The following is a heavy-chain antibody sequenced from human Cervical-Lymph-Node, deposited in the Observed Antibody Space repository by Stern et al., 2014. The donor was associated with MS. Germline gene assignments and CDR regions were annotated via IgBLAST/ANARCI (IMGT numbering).Heavy chain of an antibody. D-gene: IGHD1-26*01. J-gene: IGHJ6*02. CDR2: MWYDGSNT. CDR3: ARDCKLRYYYYGMDV. CDR1: GFTFSSYG. Sequence: VQLEESGGGVVQPGRSLRLSCAASGFTFSSYGMHWVRQAPGKGLEWVAGMWYDGSNTYYADSVKGRFTISKDNSKNTLYLQMNSLRAEDTAVYYCARDCKLRYYYYGMDVWGQGTTVTVSS. V-gene: IGHV3-33*01.